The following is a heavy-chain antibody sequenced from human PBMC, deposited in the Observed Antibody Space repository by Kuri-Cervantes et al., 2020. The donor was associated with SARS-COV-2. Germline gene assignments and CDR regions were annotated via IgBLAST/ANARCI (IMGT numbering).Heavy chain of an antibody. CDR3: ARDPPSPYCSGGSCRTDV. Sequence: GGSLTLSCAASGFTFSSYSVNWVRQAPGKGLEWVSSISSSSSYIYYADSVKGRFTISRDNAKNSLYLQMNSLRAEDTAVCYCARDPPSPYCSGGSCRTDVWGQGTTVTVSS. V-gene: IGHV3-21*01. CDR2: ISSSSSYI. J-gene: IGHJ6*02. CDR1: GFTFSSYS. D-gene: IGHD2-15*01.